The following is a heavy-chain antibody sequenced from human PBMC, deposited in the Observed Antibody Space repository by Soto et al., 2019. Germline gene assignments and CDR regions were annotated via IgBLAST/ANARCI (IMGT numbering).Heavy chain of an antibody. CDR2: ISAYNGNT. Sequence: ASVKVSCKASGYTFTSYGISWVRQAPGQGLEWMGWISAYNGNTNYAQKLQGRVTMTTDTSTSTAYIELRSLRSDDTAVYYCARDGITIFGVVIISWFDPWGQGTLGTVSS. D-gene: IGHD3-3*01. J-gene: IGHJ5*02. CDR1: GYTFTSYG. CDR3: ARDGITIFGVVIISWFDP. V-gene: IGHV1-18*01.